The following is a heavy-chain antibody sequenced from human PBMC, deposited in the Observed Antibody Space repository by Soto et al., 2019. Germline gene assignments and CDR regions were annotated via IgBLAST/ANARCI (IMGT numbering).Heavy chain of an antibody. CDR1: GGSVSSGSYY. CDR2: IYYSGST. Sequence: QVQLQESGPGLVKPSETLSLTCTVSGGSVSSGSYYWSWIRQPPGKGLEWIGYIYYSGSTNYNPGLKNRVTKSVNTYNNQFSLKLSSVTAADTAVYYCANYHNTVTSDYWGQGTLVTVSS. CDR3: ANYHNTVTSDY. J-gene: IGHJ4*02. D-gene: IGHD4-17*01. V-gene: IGHV4-61*01.